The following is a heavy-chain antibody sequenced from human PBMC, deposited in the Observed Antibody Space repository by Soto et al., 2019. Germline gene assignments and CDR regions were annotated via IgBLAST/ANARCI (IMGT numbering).Heavy chain of an antibody. J-gene: IGHJ4*02. CDR1: GFNFSSYG. CDR3: ARYYDFWSGYYFADY. V-gene: IGHV3-21*03. D-gene: IGHD3-3*01. CDR2: ISSSSTYI. Sequence: GGSLRLSCAASGFNFSSYGMNWVRQAPGKGLEWVSFISSSSTYIYYADSLKGRFTISRDNAKNSLYLQMDSLRAEDTALYYCARYYDFWSGYYFADYWGQGTLVTVSS.